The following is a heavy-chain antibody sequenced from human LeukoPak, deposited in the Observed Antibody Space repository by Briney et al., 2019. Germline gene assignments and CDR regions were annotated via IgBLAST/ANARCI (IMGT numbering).Heavy chain of an antibody. D-gene: IGHD3-22*01. J-gene: IGHJ6*02. CDR3: ARDNRPPGHYDSSGYLNYYYGMDV. CDR1: GGSISSSSYY. CDR2: ISYSGST. Sequence: PSETLSLTCTVSGGSISSSSYYWSWIRQPPGKGLEWIGYISYSGSTNYNPSLRSRVTISVDTSKSQFSLKLRSVTAADTAVYYCARDNRPPGHYDSSGYLNYYYGMDVWGQGTTVTVSS. V-gene: IGHV4-61*01.